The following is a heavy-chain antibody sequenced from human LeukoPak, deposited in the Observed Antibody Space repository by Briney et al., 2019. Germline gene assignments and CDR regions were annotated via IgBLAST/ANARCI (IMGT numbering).Heavy chain of an antibody. V-gene: IGHV4-59*01. CDR3: AASFGGYVLDY. J-gene: IGHJ4*02. D-gene: IGHD5-12*01. Sequence: PSETLSLTCTVSVVSIGSYHWNWIRQPPGKGLEWSGIAFYSGGTNYNPSLKSRVAISGDTSKNQFALKLSSVTAADTAVYYCAASFGGYVLDYWGQGALVIVSS. CDR2: AFYSGGT. CDR1: VVSIGSYH.